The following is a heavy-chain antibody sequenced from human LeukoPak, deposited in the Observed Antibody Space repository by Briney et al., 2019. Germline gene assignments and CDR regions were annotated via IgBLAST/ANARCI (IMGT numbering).Heavy chain of an antibody. D-gene: IGHD2-2*01. CDR2: ISSSSSSI. V-gene: IGHV3-48*01. Sequence: PGGSLRLSCAASGFTFSSYGMHWVRQTPGKGLEWVSYISSSSSSIYYADSVKGRFTISRDNAKNSLYLQMNSLRAEDTAVYFCARDLGSTHDYWGQGTLVTVSS. CDR1: GFTFSSYG. CDR3: ARDLGSTHDY. J-gene: IGHJ4*02.